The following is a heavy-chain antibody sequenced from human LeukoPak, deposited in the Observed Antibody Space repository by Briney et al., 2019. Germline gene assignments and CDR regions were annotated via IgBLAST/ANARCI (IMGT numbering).Heavy chain of an antibody. Sequence: GGSLRLSCAASGFTFSSYWMHWVRQGPGKGLVWVSRINSDGSSTRYADSVKGRFTISRDNAKNTLYLQMNSLRVEDTALYYCARTGPLGELYPFDYWGQGTLVTVSS. V-gene: IGHV3-74*01. CDR3: ARTGPLGELYPFDY. CDR1: GFTFSSYW. J-gene: IGHJ4*02. D-gene: IGHD3-10*01. CDR2: INSDGSST.